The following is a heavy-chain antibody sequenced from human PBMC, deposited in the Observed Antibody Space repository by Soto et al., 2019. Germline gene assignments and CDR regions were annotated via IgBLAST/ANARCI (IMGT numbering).Heavy chain of an antibody. Sequence: PSETLSLTCTVSGGSISSSSYYWGWIRQPPGKGLEWIGSIYYSGSTYYNPSLKSRVTISVDTSKNQFSLKLSSVTAADTAVYYCARHSWYSGYGFYYYYYGMDVWGQGTKVTVSS. V-gene: IGHV4-39*01. CDR3: ARHSWYSGYGFYYYYYGMDV. J-gene: IGHJ6*02. CDR2: IYYSGST. D-gene: IGHD5-12*01. CDR1: GGSISSSSYY.